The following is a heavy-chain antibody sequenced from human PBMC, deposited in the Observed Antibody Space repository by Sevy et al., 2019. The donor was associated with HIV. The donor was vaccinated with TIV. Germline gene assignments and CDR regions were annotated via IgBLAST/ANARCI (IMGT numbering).Heavy chain of an antibody. CDR3: TTSPGRYCSGGSCYAFDY. J-gene: IGHJ4*02. Sequence: GGSLRLSCAASGFTFSNAWMSWVRQAPGKGLEWVGRIKSKTDGGTTDYAAPVKGRFTISRDDSKNTLYLQMNSLKTEDTAVYYCTTSPGRYCSGGSCYAFDYWGQRTLVTVSS. V-gene: IGHV3-15*01. CDR2: IKSKTDGGTT. D-gene: IGHD2-15*01. CDR1: GFTFSNAW.